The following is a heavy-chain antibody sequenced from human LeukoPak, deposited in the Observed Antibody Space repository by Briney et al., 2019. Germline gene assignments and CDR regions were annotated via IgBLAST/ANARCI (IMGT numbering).Heavy chain of an antibody. CDR1: GFTFSSYD. D-gene: IGHD3-9*01. J-gene: IGHJ4*02. CDR3: AKDPGVSDDILTGYYSAGGY. V-gene: IGHV3-30*18. Sequence: GGSLRLSCAASGFTFSSYDMHWVRQAPGKGLEWVAVISYDESNKYYADSVKVRFTISRDNSKNTLYLQMNSLRAEDTAVYYCAKDPGVSDDILTGYYSAGGYWGQGTLVTVSS. CDR2: ISYDESNK.